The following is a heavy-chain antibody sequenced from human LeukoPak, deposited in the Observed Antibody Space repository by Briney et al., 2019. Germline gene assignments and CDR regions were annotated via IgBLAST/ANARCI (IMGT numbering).Heavy chain of an antibody. Sequence: VSVKVSCKVSGYTLTELSMHWVRQAPGKGLEWMGGFDPEDGETIYAQKFQGRVTMTEDTSTDTAYMELSSLRSEDTAVYYCATGYDYVWGSYRYTGFDYWGQGTLVTVSS. J-gene: IGHJ4*02. V-gene: IGHV1-24*01. CDR1: GYTLTELS. CDR3: ATGYDYVWGSYRYTGFDY. D-gene: IGHD3-16*02. CDR2: FDPEDGET.